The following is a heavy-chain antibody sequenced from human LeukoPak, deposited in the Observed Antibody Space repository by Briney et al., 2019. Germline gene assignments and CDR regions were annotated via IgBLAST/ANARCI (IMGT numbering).Heavy chain of an antibody. CDR3: AKDGGGATTVTAEFDY. D-gene: IGHD4-17*01. Sequence: GGSLRLSCAASGFTFSSYAMSWVRQAPGKGREWVSAISGSGGSTYYADSVKGRFTISRDNSKNTLYLQMNSLRAEDTAVYYCAKDGGGATTVTAEFDYWGQGTLVTVSS. J-gene: IGHJ4*02. CDR2: ISGSGGST. V-gene: IGHV3-23*01. CDR1: GFTFSSYA.